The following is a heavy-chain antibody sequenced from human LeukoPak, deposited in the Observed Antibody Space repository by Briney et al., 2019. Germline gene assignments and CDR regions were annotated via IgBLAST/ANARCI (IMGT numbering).Heavy chain of an antibody. J-gene: IGHJ4*02. D-gene: IGHD2-2*01. V-gene: IGHV3-73*01. CDR3: AKTPSTYCSGSSCPYGYFDC. CDR2: IRSKANSYAT. CDR1: GFTFSGSA. Sequence: GGSLRLSCAASGFTFSGSAMHWVRQASGKGLEWVGRIRSKANSYATAYAASVKGRFTISRDDSKNTAYLQMNSLKTEDTAVYYCAKTPSTYCSGSSCPYGYFDCWGQGTLVTVSS.